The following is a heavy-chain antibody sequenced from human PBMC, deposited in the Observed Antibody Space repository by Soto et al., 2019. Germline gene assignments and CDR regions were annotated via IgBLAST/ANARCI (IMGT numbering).Heavy chain of an antibody. J-gene: IGHJ5*02. CDR1: GGTFSSYA. V-gene: IGHV1-69*13. CDR2: IIPIFGTA. D-gene: IGHD6-19*01. CDR3: ARDSSSGWYGNWFDP. Sequence: SVKVSCKASGGTFSSYAISWVRQAPGQGLEWMGGIIPIFGTANYAQKFQGRVTITADEFTSTAYMELSSLRSEDTAVYYCARDSSSGWYGNWFDPWGQGTLVTVSS.